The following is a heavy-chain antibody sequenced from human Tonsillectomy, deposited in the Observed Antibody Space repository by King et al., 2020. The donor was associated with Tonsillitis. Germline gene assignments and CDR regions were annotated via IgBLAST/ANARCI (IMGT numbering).Heavy chain of an antibody. CDR2: ISYDGSNK. V-gene: IGHV3-30*04. J-gene: IGHJ6*02. D-gene: IGHD6-6*01. Sequence: VQLVESGGGVVQPGRSLRLSCAASGFTFSSYAMHWVRQAPGKGLEWVAVISYDGSNKYYADSVKGRFTISRDNSKNTLYLQMNSLRAEDTAVYYCAREGPIGQLVHSALYYYYGMDVWGQGTTVTVSS. CDR3: AREGPIGQLVHSALYYYYGMDV. CDR1: GFTFSSYA.